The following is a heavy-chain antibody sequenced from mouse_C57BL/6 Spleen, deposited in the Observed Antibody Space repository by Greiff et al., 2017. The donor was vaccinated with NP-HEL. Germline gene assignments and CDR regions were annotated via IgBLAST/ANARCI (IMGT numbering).Heavy chain of an antibody. CDR1: GYTFTSYG. Sequence: QVQLKESGAELARPGASVKLSCKASGYTFTSYGISWVKQRTGQGLEWIGEIYPRSGNTYYNEKFKGKATLTADKSSSTAYMELRSLTSEDSAVYFCARFEENWDGFAYWGQGTLVTVSA. CDR2: IYPRSGNT. V-gene: IGHV1-81*01. J-gene: IGHJ3*01. CDR3: ARFEENWDGFAY. D-gene: IGHD4-1*01.